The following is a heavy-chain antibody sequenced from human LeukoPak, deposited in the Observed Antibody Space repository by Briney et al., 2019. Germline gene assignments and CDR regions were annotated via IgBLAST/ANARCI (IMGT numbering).Heavy chain of an antibody. CDR3: ARDSHCSSTSCYSKSYNWFDP. D-gene: IGHD2-2*01. Sequence: GRFTISRDNAKNSLYLQMNSLRAEDTAVYYCARDSHCSSTSCYSKSYNWFDPWGQGTLVTVSS. J-gene: IGHJ5*02. V-gene: IGHV3-11*05.